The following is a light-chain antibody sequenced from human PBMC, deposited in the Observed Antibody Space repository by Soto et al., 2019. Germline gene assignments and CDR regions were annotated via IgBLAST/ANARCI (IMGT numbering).Light chain of an antibody. CDR1: QSLSIGS. CDR3: QQYDGAPLT. Sequence: EVGITQSPATLSVYKGERATLFCRASQSLSIGSLAWYQQKPGQAPRLLIYAASTRHTGIPDRFNGSGSGTDFVLTINRLEPEDFAVYYCQQYDGAPLTFGPGTMVDIK. CDR2: AAS. V-gene: IGKV3-20*01. J-gene: IGKJ3*01.